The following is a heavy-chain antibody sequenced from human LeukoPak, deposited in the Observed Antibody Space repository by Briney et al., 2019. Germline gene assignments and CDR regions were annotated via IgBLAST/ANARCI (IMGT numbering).Heavy chain of an antibody. V-gene: IGHV3-23*01. J-gene: IGHJ1*01. CDR2: ITPNADRT. CDR3: AIMHGYYDGSGYWVQ. Sequence: QSGGSLRLSCAASGFTFSSYAMSWVRQAPGKGLEWVSFITPNADRTSYADSVEGRFTISRDNPRNTLYMQMNSLRDEDTAVYYCAIMHGYYDGSGYWVQWGQGTLVTVSS. CDR1: GFTFSSYA. D-gene: IGHD3-22*01.